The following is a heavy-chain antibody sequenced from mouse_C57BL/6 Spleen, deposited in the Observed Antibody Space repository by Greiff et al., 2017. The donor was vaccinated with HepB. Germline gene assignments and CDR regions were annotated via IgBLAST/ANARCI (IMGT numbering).Heavy chain of an antibody. Sequence: VQLQQSGAELARPGASVKLSCKASGYTFTSYGISWVKQRTGQGLEWIGEIYPRSGNTYYNEKFKGKATLTADKSSSTAYMELRSLTSEDSAVYFCAREEAFITTVVATDYWGQGTTLTVSS. J-gene: IGHJ2*01. V-gene: IGHV1-81*01. CDR3: AREEAFITTVVATDY. D-gene: IGHD1-1*01. CDR1: GYTFTSYG. CDR2: IYPRSGNT.